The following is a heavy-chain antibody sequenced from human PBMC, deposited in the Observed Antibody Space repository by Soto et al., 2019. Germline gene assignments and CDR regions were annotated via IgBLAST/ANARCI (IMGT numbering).Heavy chain of an antibody. V-gene: IGHV3-23*01. Sequence: GSLRLSCAVSGLSLNNYAIAWVRHAPGKGLEFVSTIDVLDGAWYSDSVRGRLAISRDVSRNTVFLQMSSLRVEDTAIYFCSDWRAGGPVNLDHWGPGTRVTVSS. J-gene: IGHJ4*02. CDR3: SDWRAGGPVNLDH. CDR1: GLSLNNYA. CDR2: IDVLDGA. D-gene: IGHD2-15*01.